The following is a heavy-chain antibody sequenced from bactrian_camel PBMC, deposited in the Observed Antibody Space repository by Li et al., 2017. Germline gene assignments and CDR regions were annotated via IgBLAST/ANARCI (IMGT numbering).Heavy chain of an antibody. CDR1: GFTFAAVW. D-gene: IGHD3*01. J-gene: IGHJ6*01. CDR2: IITDGGTT. CDR3: VVLVDFSFGY. V-gene: IGHV3S25*01. Sequence: QLVESGGGLVQPGGSLRLSCAASGFTFAAVWMAWVRQAPGKGLAWTPTIITDGGTTWFTDSVKGRFTSSRDNDKNTVDLQMNSLKPEDTAVYYCVVLVDFSFGYWGQGTQVTVS.